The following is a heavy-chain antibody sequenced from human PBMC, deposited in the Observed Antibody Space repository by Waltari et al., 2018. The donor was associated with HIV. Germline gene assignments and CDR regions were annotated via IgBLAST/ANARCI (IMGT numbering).Heavy chain of an antibody. J-gene: IGHJ4*02. Sequence: QVQLVQSGADVKKPGSSVKVSCKASGGTFSSYAIHWVRQAPGQGLEWMGGLSPNFGTANYGKKFQGRVTINADETTSTAYMELSSLRSEGTGVYYCAGVGIAPALGYFDYWGQGTLVTVSS. D-gene: IGHD6-13*01. V-gene: IGHV1-69*12. CDR3: AGVGIAPALGYFDY. CDR1: GGTFSSYA. CDR2: LSPNFGTA.